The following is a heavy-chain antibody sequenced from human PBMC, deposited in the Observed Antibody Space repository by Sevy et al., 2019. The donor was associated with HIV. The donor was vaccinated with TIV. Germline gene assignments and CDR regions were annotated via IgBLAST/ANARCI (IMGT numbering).Heavy chain of an antibody. CDR1: GFTFSSYS. V-gene: IGHV3-21*04. Sequence: GGSLRLSCAASGFTFSSYSMNWVRQAPGKGLEWVSSFSSSSSYIYYADSVKGRFTISRDTSKNTVFLQMNSLRVEDTAVYYCARIPGFCRGTSCPFENWGQGALVTVSS. CDR2: FSSSSSYI. D-gene: IGHD2-2*01. J-gene: IGHJ4*02. CDR3: ARIPGFCRGTSCPFEN.